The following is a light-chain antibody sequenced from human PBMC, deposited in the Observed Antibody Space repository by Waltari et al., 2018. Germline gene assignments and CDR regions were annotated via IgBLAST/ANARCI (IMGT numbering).Light chain of an antibody. CDR1: QSVSSN. CDR2: GAS. Sequence: EIVMTQYQATLSVSPGERATLSCRASQSVSSNLAWYQQKPGQAPRLLIYGASTRATGIPARFSGSGSGTEFTLTISSLQSEDFAVYYCQQYNNWWTFGQGTKVEIK. V-gene: IGKV3-15*01. J-gene: IGKJ1*01. CDR3: QQYNNWWT.